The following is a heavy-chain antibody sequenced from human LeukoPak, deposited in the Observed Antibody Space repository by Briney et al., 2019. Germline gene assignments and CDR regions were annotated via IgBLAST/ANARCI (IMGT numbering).Heavy chain of an antibody. CDR1: Y. Sequence: YMSSRSSYTNYADAVKGRFTISRDNAKNSLYLQMNSLRAEHTAVYYCARDQGILTGFTWFDPWGQGTLVTVSS. V-gene: IGHV3-11*06. J-gene: IGHJ5*02. CDR3: ARDQGILTGFTWFDP. D-gene: IGHD3-9*01. CDR2: SRSSYT.